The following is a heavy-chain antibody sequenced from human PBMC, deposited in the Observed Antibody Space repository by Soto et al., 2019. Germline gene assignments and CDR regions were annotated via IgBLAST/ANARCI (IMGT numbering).Heavy chain of an antibody. V-gene: IGHV4-4*02. D-gene: IGHD2-2*01. J-gene: IGHJ5*02. CDR3: ARIAVVPSALDP. CDR2: VYHSGSA. CDR1: GVSISSSHW. Sequence: SETLSLTCDVSGVSISSSHWWCWLRQPPGKGLEWIGEVYHSGSANYNPSLKSRVSMSVDKSKNQFSLRLTSVTAADTALYFCARIAVVPSALDPWGQGTLVTVSS.